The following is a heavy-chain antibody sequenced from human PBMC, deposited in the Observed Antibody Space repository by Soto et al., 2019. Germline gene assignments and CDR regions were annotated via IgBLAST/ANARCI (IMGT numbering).Heavy chain of an antibody. Sequence: SLRLSCAASGFTFSSYSMNWVRQAPGKGLEWVSSISSSSSYIYYADSVKGRFTISRDNAKNSLYLQMNSLRAEDTAVYYCARDWSADAFDIWGQGTMVTVSS. V-gene: IGHV3-21*01. CDR1: GFTFSSYS. J-gene: IGHJ3*02. CDR2: ISSSSSYI. CDR3: ARDWSADAFDI.